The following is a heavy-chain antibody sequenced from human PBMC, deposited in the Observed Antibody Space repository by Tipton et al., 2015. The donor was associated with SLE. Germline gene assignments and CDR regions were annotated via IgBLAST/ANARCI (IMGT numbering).Heavy chain of an antibody. CDR1: GFTFSRYW. CDR2: INSDGSRT. D-gene: IGHD6-6*01. Sequence: SLRLSCVASGFTFSRYWMHWVRQAPGKGLVWVSRINSDGSRTRYADSVKGRFSISRDNAKNSLYLQMNSLRAEDTAVYYCARESSSAYYYYFMDVWGEGTTVTVSS. V-gene: IGHV3-74*01. CDR3: ARESSSAYYYYFMDV. J-gene: IGHJ6*03.